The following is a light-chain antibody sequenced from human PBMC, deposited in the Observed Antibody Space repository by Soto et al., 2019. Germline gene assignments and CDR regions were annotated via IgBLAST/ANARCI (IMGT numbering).Light chain of an antibody. V-gene: IGLV2-14*01. CDR3: ASYTSSSTSVI. Sequence: QSVLTQPASVSGSPGQSITISCTGTSSDVGGYKYVSWYQQHPDKAPKLIIFEVSNRPSGISSRFSGSKSGNTASLTISGLQAEDGADYYCASYTSSSTSVIFGSGTQLTV. J-gene: IGLJ2*01. CDR1: SSDVGGYKY. CDR2: EVS.